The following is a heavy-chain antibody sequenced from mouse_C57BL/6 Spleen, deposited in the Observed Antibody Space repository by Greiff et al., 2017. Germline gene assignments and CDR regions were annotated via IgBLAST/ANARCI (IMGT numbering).Heavy chain of an antibody. D-gene: IGHD1-1*01. CDR1: GYTFTSYW. CDR2: IDPSDSYT. CDR3: ANHYYYGSSYGY. V-gene: IGHV1-50*01. Sequence: QVQLQQPGAELVKPGASVKLSCKASGYTFTSYWMQWVKQRPGQGLEWIGEIDPSDSYTNYNQKFKGKATLTVDTSSSTAYMQLSSLTSEDSAVYYCANHYYYGSSYGYWGQGTTLTVSA. J-gene: IGHJ2*01.